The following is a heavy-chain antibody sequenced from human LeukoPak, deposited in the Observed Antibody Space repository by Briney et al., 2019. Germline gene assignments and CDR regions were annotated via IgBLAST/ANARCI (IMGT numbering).Heavy chain of an antibody. CDR2: FDPEDGET. CDR1: GYSLTELS. CDR3: ANDVDGVSDY. V-gene: IGHV1-24*01. D-gene: IGHD1-1*01. J-gene: IGHJ4*02. Sequence: ASVKVSCKVSGYSLTELSIHWVRQAPGNGLEWMGGFDPEDGETVYAQKFQGRVTMTRDTSISTAYMELSRLRSDDTAVYYCANDVDGVSDYWGQGTLVTVSS.